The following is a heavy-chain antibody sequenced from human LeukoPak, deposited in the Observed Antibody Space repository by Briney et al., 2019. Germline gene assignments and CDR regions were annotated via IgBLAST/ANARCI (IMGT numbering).Heavy chain of an antibody. V-gene: IGHV1-18*04. CDR1: GYTFTSYG. CDR3: ARDSDIVVVPAASNWFDP. Sequence: ASVKVSCKASGYTFTSYGISWVRQAPGQGLEWMGWISAYNGNTNYAQKLQGRVTMTTDTSTSTAYMELRSLRSGDTAVYYCARDSDIVVVPAASNWFDPWGQGTLVTVSS. J-gene: IGHJ5*02. D-gene: IGHD2-2*01. CDR2: ISAYNGNT.